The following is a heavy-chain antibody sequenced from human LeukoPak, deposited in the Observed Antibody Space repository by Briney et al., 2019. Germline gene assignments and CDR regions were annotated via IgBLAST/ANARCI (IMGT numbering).Heavy chain of an antibody. CDR3: SRSSAAAGAVGY. D-gene: IGHD6-13*01. V-gene: IGHV1-2*02. Sequence: ASVKVSCKASGYSFTAHYIHWVRQAPGQGLEWMGCINPNTGGTNYAQKFQGRVTMTSDTSTTTAYMGLSSLSSDDTAVYFCSRSSAAAGAVGYWGQGTLVIVSS. CDR2: INPNTGGT. J-gene: IGHJ4*02. CDR1: GYSFTAHY.